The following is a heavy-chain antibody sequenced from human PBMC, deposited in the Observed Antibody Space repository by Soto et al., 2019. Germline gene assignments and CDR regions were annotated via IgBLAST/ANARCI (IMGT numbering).Heavy chain of an antibody. V-gene: IGHV1-2*02. CDR2: INPNSGGT. D-gene: IGHD5-18*01. CDR3: ARDEGYSYVFWFDP. CDR1: GYTFTGYY. Sequence: ASVKASCKASGYTFTGYYMHWVRQAPGQGLEWMGWINPNSGGTNYAQKFQGRVTMTRDTSISTAYMELSRLRSDDTAVYYCARDEGYSYVFWFDPWGQGTLIT. J-gene: IGHJ5*02.